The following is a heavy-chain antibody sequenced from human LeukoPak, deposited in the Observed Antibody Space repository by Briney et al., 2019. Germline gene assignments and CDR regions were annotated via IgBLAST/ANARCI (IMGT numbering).Heavy chain of an antibody. J-gene: IGHJ5*02. CDR2: IYYSGST. Sequence: SETLSLTCTVSGGSISSSSYYWGWIRQPPGKGLEWIGSIYYSGSTYYNPFLKSRVTISVDTSKNQFSLKLSSVTAADTAVYYCARRGSGWYRNWFDPWGQGTLVTVSS. D-gene: IGHD6-19*01. V-gene: IGHV4-39*01. CDR1: GGSISSSSYY. CDR3: ARRGSGWYRNWFDP.